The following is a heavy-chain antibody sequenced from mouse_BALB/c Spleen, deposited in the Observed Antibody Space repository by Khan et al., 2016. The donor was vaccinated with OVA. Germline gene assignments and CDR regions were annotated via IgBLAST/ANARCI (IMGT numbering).Heavy chain of an antibody. CDR1: GFSLTSYG. Sequence: QVQLKESGPGLVAPSQSLSITCTISGFSLTSYGVHWVRQPPGKGLEWLVVIWSDGSTTYNSALKSRLSITKDNSKSQVFLKMNSLQIDDTAMYYCARHDRDFYAMDYWGQGTSVTVSS. D-gene: IGHD2-14*01. V-gene: IGHV2-6-1*01. CDR3: ARHDRDFYAMDY. CDR2: IWSDGST. J-gene: IGHJ4*01.